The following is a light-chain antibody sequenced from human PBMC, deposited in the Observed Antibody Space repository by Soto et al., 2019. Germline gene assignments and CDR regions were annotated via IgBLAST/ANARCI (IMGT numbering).Light chain of an antibody. V-gene: IGKV3-20*01. CDR2: GAS. J-gene: IGKJ1*01. CDR3: QHFPFSVWT. CDR1: QSVYNNY. Sequence: EVVLTQSPGTLSLSPGESATLSCRASQSVYNNYLAWYQQKPGQAPRLLIYGASNRATDVPDRFTASGSGTDFTLTIRRLEPGDVAVYYCQHFPFSVWTFGQGTRVE.